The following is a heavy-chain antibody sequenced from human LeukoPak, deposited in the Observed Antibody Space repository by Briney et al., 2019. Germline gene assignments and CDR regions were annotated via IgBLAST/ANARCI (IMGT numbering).Heavy chain of an antibody. CDR2: ISGSGGST. J-gene: IGHJ5*02. CDR1: GFTFSSYG. Sequence: GGSLRLSCAASGFTFSSYGMSWVRQAPGKGLEWVSAISGSGGSTYYADSVKGRFTISRDNSKNTLYLQMNSLRAEDTAVYYCAERLRYCSGGSCYGGFDPWGQGTLVTVSS. D-gene: IGHD2-15*01. V-gene: IGHV3-23*01. CDR3: AERLRYCSGGSCYGGFDP.